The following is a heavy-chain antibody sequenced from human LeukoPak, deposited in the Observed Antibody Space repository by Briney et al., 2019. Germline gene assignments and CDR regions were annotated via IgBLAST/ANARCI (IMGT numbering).Heavy chain of an antibody. CDR2: IYYTGST. V-gene: IGHV4-59*01. Sequence: SETLSLTCTVSGGSINSYYWSWIRQPPGKGLEWIGYIYYTGSTNYNPFLKSRVTISVDTSKNHFSLKLSSVTAADTAVYYCARDGSSSWNNWFDSWGQGTLVTVSS. J-gene: IGHJ5*01. D-gene: IGHD6-13*01. CDR1: GGSINSYY. CDR3: ARDGSSSWNNWFDS.